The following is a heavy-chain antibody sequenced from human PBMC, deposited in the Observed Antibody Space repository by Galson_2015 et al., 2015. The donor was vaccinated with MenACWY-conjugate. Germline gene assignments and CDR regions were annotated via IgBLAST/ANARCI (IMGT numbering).Heavy chain of an antibody. D-gene: IGHD3-16*01. J-gene: IGHJ4*02. CDR2: ISPYNGNT. V-gene: IGHV1-18*01. CDR3: ARRNYGQAFDY. Sequence: PGQGLEWMGWISPYNGNTNSAQKLQGRVTMTTDTSTSTAYMELRSLRSDDTAVYYCARRNYGQAFDYWGQGTLVTVSS.